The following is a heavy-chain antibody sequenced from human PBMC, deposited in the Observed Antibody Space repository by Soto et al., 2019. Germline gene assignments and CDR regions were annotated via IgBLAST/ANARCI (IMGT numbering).Heavy chain of an antibody. V-gene: IGHV1-69*12. CDR1: GGTFSSYA. Sequence: QVQLVQSGAEVKKPGSSVKVSCKASGGTFSSYAISWVRQAPGQGLEWMGGIIPIFGTANYAQKFQGRVTITADESTSTXXMXLXNLRSEDTAVYYCARALGYCSGGSCSGYYYYYGMDVWGQGTTVTVSS. CDR3: ARALGYCSGGSCSGYYYYYGMDV. J-gene: IGHJ6*02. D-gene: IGHD2-15*01. CDR2: IIPIFGTA.